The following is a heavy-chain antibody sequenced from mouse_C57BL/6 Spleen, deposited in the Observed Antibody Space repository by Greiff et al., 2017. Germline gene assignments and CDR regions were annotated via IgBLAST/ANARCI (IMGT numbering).Heavy chain of an antibody. CDR2: IHPNSGST. J-gene: IGHJ2*01. V-gene: IGHV1-64*01. CDR3: ARLATGTGDY. Sequence: QVQLQQSGAELVKPGASVKLSCKASGYTFTSYWMHWVKQRPGQGLEWIGMIHPNSGSTNYNEKFKSKATLTVDKSSSTAYMQLSSLTSEDSAVYYCARLATGTGDYWGQGTTLTVSS. CDR1: GYTFTSYW. D-gene: IGHD4-1*02.